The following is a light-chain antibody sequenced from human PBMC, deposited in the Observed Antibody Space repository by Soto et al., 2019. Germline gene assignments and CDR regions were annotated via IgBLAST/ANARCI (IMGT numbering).Light chain of an antibody. CDR1: ESVSSNY. J-gene: IGKJ5*01. Sequence: EIVLTQSPDTLSLSPGESATLSCRASESVSSNYLAWYQQKPGRAPRLLIYGASNRATGIQDRFSVSGSGTDFTLTISRLEPEDFAVFYCQQYDDSITFGQGTRLEIE. CDR3: QQYDDSIT. V-gene: IGKV3-20*01. CDR2: GAS.